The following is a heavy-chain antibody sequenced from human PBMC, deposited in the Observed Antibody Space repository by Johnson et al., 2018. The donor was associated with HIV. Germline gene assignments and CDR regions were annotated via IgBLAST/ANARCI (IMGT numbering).Heavy chain of an antibody. CDR3: ARPRVSSGRHGAFDI. V-gene: IGHV3-7*02. CDR2: IKQDGSEK. Sequence: VQLVESGGGFVQPGGSLRLSCAASAFTFSSYWMSWVRQSPGKGLEWVANIKQDGSEKYYVDSVKGRFTISRDNAKNSLFLQMNSLRAEDTAVYYCARPRVSSGRHGAFDIWGQGTMVTVSS. J-gene: IGHJ3*02. CDR1: AFTFSSYW. D-gene: IGHD3-22*01.